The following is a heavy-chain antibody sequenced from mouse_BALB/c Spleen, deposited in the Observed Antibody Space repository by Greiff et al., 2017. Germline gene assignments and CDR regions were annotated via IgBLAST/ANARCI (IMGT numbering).Heavy chain of an antibody. J-gene: IGHJ1*01. V-gene: IGHV5-17*02. CDR2: ISSGSSTI. CDR1: GFTFSSFG. CDR3: ARHYGSSWDWYFDV. D-gene: IGHD1-1*01. Sequence: EVNLVESGGGLVQPGGSRKLSCAASGFTFSSFGMHWVRQAPEKGLEWVAYISSGSSTIYYADTVKGRFTISRDNPKNTLFLQMSSLKSEDTAMYYCARHYGSSWDWYFDVWGAGTTVTVSS.